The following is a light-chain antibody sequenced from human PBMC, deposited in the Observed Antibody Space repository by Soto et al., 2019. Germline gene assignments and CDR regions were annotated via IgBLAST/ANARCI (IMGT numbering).Light chain of an antibody. Sequence: DIQMTQSPSSLSASVGDRVTITCRASQGISNYLAWYQQKPGKVPKLLIYAASTLQSGVPSRFSGSGSGTEFTLTISSLQSGDSAVYYCQQYNNWPRTFGQGTKVDIK. J-gene: IGKJ1*01. V-gene: IGKV1-27*01. CDR2: AAS. CDR3: QQYNNWPRT. CDR1: QGISNY.